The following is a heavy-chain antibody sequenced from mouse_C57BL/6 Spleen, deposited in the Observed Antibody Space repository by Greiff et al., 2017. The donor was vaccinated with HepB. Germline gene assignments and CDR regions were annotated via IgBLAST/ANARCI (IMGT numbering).Heavy chain of an antibody. CDR1: GYAFSSSW. CDR2: IYPGDGDT. CDR3: APTVVPGDYFDY. D-gene: IGHD1-1*01. V-gene: IGHV1-82*01. J-gene: IGHJ2*01. Sequence: QVQLQHSGPELVKPGASVKISCKASGYAFSSSWMNWVKQRPGKGLEWIGRIYPGDGDTNYNGKFKGKATLTADKSSSTAYMQLSSLTSEDSAVYFCAPTVVPGDYFDYWGQGTTLTVSS.